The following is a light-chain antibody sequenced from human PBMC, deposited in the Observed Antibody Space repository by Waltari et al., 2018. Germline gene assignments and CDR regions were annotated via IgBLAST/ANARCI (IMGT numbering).Light chain of an antibody. V-gene: IGLV3-9*01. Sequence: SYVLTQPLSVSVALGQTARAACGGSNIETKSVHWYHQKPGQAPVLVIYKDVNRPSGIPDRFSGSNSGNTATLTISRAQVGDEGDYFCQVWDTNSLYVFGTGTKVTVL. J-gene: IGLJ1*01. CDR2: KDV. CDR1: NIETKS. CDR3: QVWDTNSLYV.